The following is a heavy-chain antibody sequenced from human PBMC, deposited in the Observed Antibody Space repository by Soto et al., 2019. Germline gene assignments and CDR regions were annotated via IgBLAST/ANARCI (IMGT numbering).Heavy chain of an antibody. J-gene: IGHJ4*02. CDR3: ARAPGVGATRSRFDY. D-gene: IGHD1-26*01. CDR1: GGSFSGYY. Sequence: SETLSLTCAVYGGSFSGYYWSWIRQPPGKGLEWIGEINHSGSTNYNPSLKSRVTISVDTSKNQFSLKLSSVTAADTAVYYCARAPGVGATRSRFDYWGQGTLVTVPS. CDR2: INHSGST. V-gene: IGHV4-34*01.